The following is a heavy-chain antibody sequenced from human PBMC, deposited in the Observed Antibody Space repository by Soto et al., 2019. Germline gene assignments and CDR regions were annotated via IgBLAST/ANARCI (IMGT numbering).Heavy chain of an antibody. CDR3: AILASWSYHDY. V-gene: IGHV5-51*01. J-gene: IGHJ4*02. D-gene: IGHD3-16*02. CDR1: GYSFTSYW. Sequence: GESLKISCKGSGYSFTSYWIGWVLQMPGKGLEWMGIIYPADSDTRYSPSFQGQVTMSADKSISTAYLHWSSLKASDTAMYYCAILASWSYHDYWGQGTLVTVSS. CDR2: IYPADSDT.